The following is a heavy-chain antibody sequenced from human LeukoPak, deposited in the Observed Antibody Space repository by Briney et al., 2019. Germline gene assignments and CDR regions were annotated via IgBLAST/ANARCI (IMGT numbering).Heavy chain of an antibody. J-gene: IGHJ4*02. V-gene: IGHV3-23*01. CDR3: AKKIFQGWGFYFDY. D-gene: IGHD2-21*01. Sequence: GGSLRLSGAASGFTFSSYAMSWVRQAPGKGLEWVSAISDSGSATYYAGSVKGRFTISRDNSKNTLHLQMNSLRAEDTAIYYCAKKIFQGWGFYFDYWGQGTLVTVSS. CDR2: ISDSGSAT. CDR1: GFTFSSYA.